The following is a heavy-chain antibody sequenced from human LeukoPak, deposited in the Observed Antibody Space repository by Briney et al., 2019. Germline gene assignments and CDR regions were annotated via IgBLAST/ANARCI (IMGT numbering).Heavy chain of an antibody. CDR1: GASISSGSYY. CDR2: IYTSGST. CDR3: ARRGFGKHLGHYYYSGMDA. D-gene: IGHD3-10*01. Sequence: PSETLSLTCTVSGASISSGSYYWSWIRPPAGKGLEWIGRIYTSGSTTYNPSLKSRVTISVDTSKNQFSLNLISVTAADTAVYFCARRGFGKHLGHYYYSGMDAWGQGTTVTVSS. V-gene: IGHV4-61*02. J-gene: IGHJ6*02.